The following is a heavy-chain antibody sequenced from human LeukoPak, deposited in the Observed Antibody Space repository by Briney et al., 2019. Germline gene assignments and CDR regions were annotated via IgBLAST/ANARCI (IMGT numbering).Heavy chain of an antibody. V-gene: IGHV1-2*02. CDR3: ARAGLLREVDY. CDR2: INPKSGGT. J-gene: IGHJ4*02. D-gene: IGHD4-17*01. Sequence: GASVKVSCKASGYTFTGYYMHWVRQAPGQGLEWMGWINPKSGGTNYAQKFQGRVTMTRDTSNSTAYMELSRLRSDDTAVYYCARAGLLREVDYWGQGTLVTSST. CDR1: GYTFTGYY.